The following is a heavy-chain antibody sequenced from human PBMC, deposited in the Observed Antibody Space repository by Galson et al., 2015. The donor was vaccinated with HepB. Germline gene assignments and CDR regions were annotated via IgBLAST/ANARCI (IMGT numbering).Heavy chain of an antibody. CDR3: ARDGGAASGTWYYFNF. V-gene: IGHV3-33*01. CDR1: GFTFTNYG. J-gene: IGHJ4*02. Sequence: SLRLSCAASGFTFTNYGIHWVRQAPGAGLEWVAVIWFDGSKTNYAEPVKGRFSISRDDSKNTVTLQMKSLRAEDTAIYYCARDGGAASGTWYYFNFWGQGTLVSVSS. CDR2: IWFDGSKT. D-gene: IGHD6-13*01.